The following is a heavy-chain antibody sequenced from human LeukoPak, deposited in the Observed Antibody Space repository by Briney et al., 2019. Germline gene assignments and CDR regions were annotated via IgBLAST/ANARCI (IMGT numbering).Heavy chain of an antibody. J-gene: IGHJ5*02. CDR3: ARRSISLSDWFDP. CDR1: GGSISSSSYY. D-gene: IGHD3-3*01. V-gene: IGHV4-39*01. CDR2: IYYSGST. Sequence: SETLSLTCTVSGGSISSSSYYWGWIRQPPGKGLEWIGSIYYSGSTYYNPSFKSRVTISVDTSKNQFSLKLSSVTAADTAVYYCARRSISLSDWFDPWGQGTLVTVSS.